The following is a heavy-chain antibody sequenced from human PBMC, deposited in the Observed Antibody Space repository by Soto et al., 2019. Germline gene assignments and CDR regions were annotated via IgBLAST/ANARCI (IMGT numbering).Heavy chain of an antibody. CDR1: GFSLNTRGVG. Sequence: QITLKESGPTLVKPTQTLTLTCTFSGFSLNTRGVGVGWIRQPPGKALEWLALIYRDDDKRYSPSLKTRLTITKDPSENQLVLTMTNMDPVATATYSCAHILPWVGVGVGGMDVWGQGTTVTVSS. CDR3: AHILPWVGVGVGGMDV. CDR2: IYRDDDK. J-gene: IGHJ6*02. V-gene: IGHV2-5*02. D-gene: IGHD1-26*01.